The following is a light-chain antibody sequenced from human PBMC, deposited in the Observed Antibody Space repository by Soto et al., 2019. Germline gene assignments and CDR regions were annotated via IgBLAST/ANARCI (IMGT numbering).Light chain of an antibody. CDR2: DAS. V-gene: IGKV3-11*01. CDR1: QSVDSY. J-gene: IGKJ2*01. Sequence: EIVLTQSPATLSLSPGERATLSCRASQSVDSYLAWYQQKPGQAPRLLIYDASNRATGIPARFSGSGSGTDFTLTISSLEPEEFAVYYCQQRSKWYTFGQGTKLEIK. CDR3: QQRSKWYT.